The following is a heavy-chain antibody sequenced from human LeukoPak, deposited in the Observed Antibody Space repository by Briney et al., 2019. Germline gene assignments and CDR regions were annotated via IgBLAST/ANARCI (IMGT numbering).Heavy chain of an antibody. J-gene: IGHJ6*02. CDR3: AKGTGATVTHYGMDV. Sequence: PGGSLRLSCAVSGFTFSSYGMHWVRQAPGKGLEWVAVISYDGSNKYYADSVKGRFTISRDNSKNTLYLQMNSLRAEDTAVYYCAKGTGATVTHYGMDVWGQGTTVTVSS. CDR1: GFTFSSYG. CDR2: ISYDGSNK. D-gene: IGHD4-17*01. V-gene: IGHV3-30*18.